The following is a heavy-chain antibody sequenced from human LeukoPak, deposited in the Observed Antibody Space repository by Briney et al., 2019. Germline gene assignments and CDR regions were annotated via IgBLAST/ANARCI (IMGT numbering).Heavy chain of an antibody. Sequence: SETLSLTCTVSGGSISSSSYYWGWLRQPPGKGLEWIGSIYYSGSTYYNPSLKSRVTISVDTSKNQFSLKLSSVTAADTAVYYCAREGSYFVFDYWGQGTLVTVSS. J-gene: IGHJ4*02. V-gene: IGHV4-39*07. CDR3: AREGSYFVFDY. CDR2: IYYSGST. CDR1: GGSISSSSYY. D-gene: IGHD1-26*01.